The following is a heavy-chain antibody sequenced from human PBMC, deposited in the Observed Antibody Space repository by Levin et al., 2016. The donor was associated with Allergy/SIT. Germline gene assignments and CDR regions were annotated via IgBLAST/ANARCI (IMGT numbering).Heavy chain of an antibody. D-gene: IGHD5-24*01. CDR1: GGSISNYY. V-gene: IGHV4-59*01. J-gene: IGHJ4*02. CDR2: IYRGSA. Sequence: SETLSLTCTVSGGSISNYYWSWIRQPPGKGPEWIGYIYRGSANYNPSLKSRVTISIDTAKNHFSLKLSSVTAADTAVYYCAREGAGMATPLDYWGQGTRVTVSS. CDR3: AREGAGMATPLDY.